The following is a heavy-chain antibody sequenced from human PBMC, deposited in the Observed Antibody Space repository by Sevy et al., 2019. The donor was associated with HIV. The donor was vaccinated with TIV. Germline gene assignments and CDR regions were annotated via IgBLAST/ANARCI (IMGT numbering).Heavy chain of an antibody. Sequence: ASVKVSCKASGYTFTSYDINWVRQVTGQGLEWMGWMNPNSGNTGYAQKFQGRVTMTRNTSISTAYMELSSLRSEDTAVYYCARDMITFGGVIVIGAFDIWGQGTMVTVSS. J-gene: IGHJ3*02. CDR3: ARDMITFGGVIVIGAFDI. CDR2: MNPNSGNT. CDR1: GYTFTSYD. V-gene: IGHV1-8*01. D-gene: IGHD3-16*02.